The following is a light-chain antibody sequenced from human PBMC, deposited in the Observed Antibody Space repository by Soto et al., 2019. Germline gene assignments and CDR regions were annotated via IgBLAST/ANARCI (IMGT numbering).Light chain of an antibody. CDR2: AAS. V-gene: IGKV1-9*01. CDR3: QQLNSYPQT. CDR1: QDISSF. Sequence: DIQLTQSPSFLSASVGDRVTITCRASQDISSFLAWYQQKPGKAPKLLIYAASNLQSGVPSRFSGSGSGTEFTLTISSLQPEDSATYFCQQLNSYPQTFGQGTRVEIK. J-gene: IGKJ1*01.